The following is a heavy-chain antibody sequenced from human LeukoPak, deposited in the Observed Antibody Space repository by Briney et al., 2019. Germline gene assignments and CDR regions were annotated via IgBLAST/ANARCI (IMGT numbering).Heavy chain of an antibody. J-gene: IGHJ4*02. Sequence: SVKVSCQASGGTFSSYAISWVRQAPGQGLEWMGRIIPIFGTANYAQKFQGRVTITTDESTSTAYTELSSLRSEDTAVYYCARDYGWSSWYEKEAPYYFDYWGQGTLVTVSS. CDR3: ARDYGWSSWYEKEAPYYFDY. CDR2: IIPIFGTA. CDR1: GGTFSSYA. D-gene: IGHD6-13*01. V-gene: IGHV1-69*05.